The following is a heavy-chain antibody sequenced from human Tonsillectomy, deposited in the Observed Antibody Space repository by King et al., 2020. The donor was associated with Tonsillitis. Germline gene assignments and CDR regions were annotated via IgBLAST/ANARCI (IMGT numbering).Heavy chain of an antibody. V-gene: IGHV4-39*07. J-gene: IGHJ2*01. CDR2: IYYSGST. D-gene: IGHD3-10*01. CDR3: ARQGGLWFGELLLQYWYFDL. Sequence: LQLQESGPGLVKPSETLSLTCTVSGGSISSSSYYWGWIRQPPGKGLEWIGNIYYSGSTYYNPSLKSRVTISVDTSKNQFSLKLSSVTAADTAVYYCARQGGLWFGELLLQYWYFDLWGRGTLVTVSS. CDR1: GGSISSSSYY.